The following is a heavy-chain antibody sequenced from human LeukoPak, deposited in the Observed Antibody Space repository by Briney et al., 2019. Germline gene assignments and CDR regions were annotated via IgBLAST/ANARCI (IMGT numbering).Heavy chain of an antibody. CDR2: IRSTSSNSM. CDR1: GFTFSSYS. CDR3: TKDDSWGVWSFDP. V-gene: IGHV3-48*04. J-gene: IGHJ5*02. Sequence: GGSLRLSCVASGFTFSSYSMNWFRQAPGKGLEWVSYIRSTSSNSMYYADSVKGRFTISRDNAKNSLHLQMNSLRTEDTALYYCTKDDSWGVWSFDPWGQGTLVTVSS. D-gene: IGHD3-10*01.